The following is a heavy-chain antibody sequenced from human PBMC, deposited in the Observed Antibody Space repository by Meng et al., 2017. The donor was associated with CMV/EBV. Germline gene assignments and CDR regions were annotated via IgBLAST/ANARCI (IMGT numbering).Heavy chain of an antibody. V-gene: IGHV2-5*01. D-gene: IGHD1-26*01. CDR1: GFSLSTSGVG. J-gene: IGHJ6*02. CDR3: AHRRSEYYYYGMDV. CDR2: IYWNDDK. Sequence: GPTLVKPTQTLTLTCTFSGFSLSTSGVGVGWIRQPPGKALEWLALIYWNDDKRYSPSLKSRLTITKDTSKNQVVLTMTNMDPVDTATYYCAHRRSEYYYYGMDVWGQGTTVTVSS.